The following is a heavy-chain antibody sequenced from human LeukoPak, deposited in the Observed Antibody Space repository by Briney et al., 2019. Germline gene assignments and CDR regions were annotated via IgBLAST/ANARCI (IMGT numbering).Heavy chain of an antibody. CDR2: IRYDGSNK. J-gene: IGHJ4*02. V-gene: IGHV3-30*02. D-gene: IGHD6-6*01. CDR3: ARIEYSSSPGDY. CDR1: GFTFSSYG. Sequence: PGGSLRLSCAASGFTFSSYGMHWVRQAPGKGLEWVAFIRYDGSNKYYADSVKGRFTISRDNSKNTLYLQMNSLRAEDTAVYYCARIEYSSSPGDYWGQGTLVTVSS.